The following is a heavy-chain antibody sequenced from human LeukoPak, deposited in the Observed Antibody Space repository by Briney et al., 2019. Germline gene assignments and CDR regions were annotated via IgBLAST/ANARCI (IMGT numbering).Heavy chain of an antibody. CDR3: ARDPRITMVRGVIINSLYY. V-gene: IGHV1-69*13. Sequence: ASVKVSCKASAGIFSSYANSWVRQAPGQGLEWMGRIIPIFGTANYAQKFQGRVTITADESTSTAYMELSSLRSEDTAVYYCARDPRITMVRGVIINSLYYWGQGTLVTVSS. J-gene: IGHJ4*02. D-gene: IGHD3-10*01. CDR2: IIPIFGTA. CDR1: AGIFSSYA.